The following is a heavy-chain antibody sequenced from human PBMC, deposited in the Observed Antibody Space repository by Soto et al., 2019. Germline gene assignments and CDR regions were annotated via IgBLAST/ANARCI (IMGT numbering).Heavy chain of an antibody. CDR2: IYYGGST. J-gene: IGHJ4*02. Sequence: SETLSLTCTVYGGSISSYYWSWIRQPPGKGLEWIGYIYYGGSTDYNPSLKSRVTISVDSSKNQFSLKVRSVTAADTAVYYCARDWGGRKFDYWGQGALVTVSS. D-gene: IGHD3-16*01. V-gene: IGHV4-59*01. CDR1: GGSISSYY. CDR3: ARDWGGRKFDY.